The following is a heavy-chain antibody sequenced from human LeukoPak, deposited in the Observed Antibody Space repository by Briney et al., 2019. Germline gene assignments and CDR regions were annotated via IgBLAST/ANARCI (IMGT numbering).Heavy chain of an antibody. D-gene: IGHD3-3*01. J-gene: IGHJ6*03. CDR3: ARDPDDTIFGVVTEGYMDV. V-gene: IGHV4-61*02. Sequence: SETLSLTCTVSGGSISSGSYYWSWIRQPAGKGLEWIGRIYTSGSTNYNPSLKSRVTISVDTSKNQFSLKLSSVTAADTAVYYCARDPDDTIFGVVTEGYMDVWGKGTTVTVSS. CDR2: IYTSGST. CDR1: GGSISSGSYY.